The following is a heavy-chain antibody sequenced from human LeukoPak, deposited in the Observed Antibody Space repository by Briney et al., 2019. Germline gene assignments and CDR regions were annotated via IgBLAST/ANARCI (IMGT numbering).Heavy chain of an antibody. V-gene: IGHV3-21*04. CDR1: GFTFSSYS. D-gene: IGHD3-22*01. J-gene: IGHJ4*02. Sequence: GGSLRLSCAASGFTFSSYSMNWVRQAPGKGLEWVSSISSSSSYIYYADSVKGRFTISRDNSKNTLYLQMNSLRAEDTAVYYCARDSDSSGSTWGQGTLVTVSS. CDR2: ISSSSSYI. CDR3: ARDSDSSGST.